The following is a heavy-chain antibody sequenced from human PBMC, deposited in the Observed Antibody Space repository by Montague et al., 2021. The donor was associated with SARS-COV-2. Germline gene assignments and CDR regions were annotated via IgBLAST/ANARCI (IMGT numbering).Heavy chain of an antibody. CDR1: GFTFSTFA. V-gene: IGHV3-64*01. CDR3: TRDRMGIVGACCAFDI. CDR2: ISTNGDST. D-gene: IGHD1-26*01. J-gene: IGHJ3*02. Sequence: SLRLSCAPSGFTFSTFAMHWVRQAPGKGLEYVSRISTNGDSTYYANSVKGRFTISRDNSKNTLYLQMGSLKPEDTAVYYCTRDRMGIVGACCAFDIWGQGTMVTVSS.